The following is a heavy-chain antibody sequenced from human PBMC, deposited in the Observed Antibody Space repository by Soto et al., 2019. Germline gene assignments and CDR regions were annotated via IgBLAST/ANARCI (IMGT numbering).Heavy chain of an antibody. D-gene: IGHD2-21*01. V-gene: IGHV4-31*03. CDR3: ARDLCVNGCVAFDI. CDR1: GGSISSGAYY. J-gene: IGHJ3*02. CDR2: IYYSGKT. Sequence: SETLSLTCSVSGGSISSGAYYWSWIRQYPGKGLEWIGYIYYSGKTFYNPSLKSRISISLDTSKNQFSLTLSSVTAADTAVYYCARDLCVNGCVAFDIWGQGTMVTVSS.